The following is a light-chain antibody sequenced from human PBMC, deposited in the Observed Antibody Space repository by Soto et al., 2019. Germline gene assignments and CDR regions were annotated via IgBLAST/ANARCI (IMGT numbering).Light chain of an antibody. CDR1: QSISRY. Sequence: DIQMTQSPSSLSASVGDRVTITCLASQSISRYLNWCQQKPGKAPKLLIYAASSLQSGVPSRFSGSGSGTDFTLTISSLQPEDFATYYCQQSYTTPPTFGQGTKVDIK. CDR2: AAS. CDR3: QQSYTTPPT. V-gene: IGKV1-39*01. J-gene: IGKJ1*01.